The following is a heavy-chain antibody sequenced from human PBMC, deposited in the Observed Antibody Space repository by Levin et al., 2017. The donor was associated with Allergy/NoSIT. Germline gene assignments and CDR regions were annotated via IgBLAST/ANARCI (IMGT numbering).Heavy chain of an antibody. J-gene: IGHJ3*01. CDR2: ISGSSRRT. D-gene: IGHD3-16*01. CDR3: AKGRGTYEGAFDF. Sequence: SCAASGFTFSAYAMSWVRQAPGRGLEWVATISGSSRRTYYADSVRGRFTISRDLYLQMNSLRDEDAAVYYCAKGRGTYEGAFDFWGQGTLVSVSS. V-gene: IGHV3-23*01. CDR1: GFTFSAYA.